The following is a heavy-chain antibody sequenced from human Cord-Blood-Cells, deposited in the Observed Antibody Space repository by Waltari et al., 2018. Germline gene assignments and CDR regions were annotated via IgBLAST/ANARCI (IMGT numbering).Heavy chain of an antibody. J-gene: IGHJ3*02. Sequence: QVQLVQSGAEVKKPGASVKVSCKASGYNFTSYGISWVRQAPGQGLEWMGWISAYNGNTNYAQKLQGRVTMTTDTSTSTAYMELRSLRSDDTAVYYCARSHYYDSSGYYAFDIWGQGTMVTVSS. V-gene: IGHV1-18*01. CDR1: GYNFTSYG. CDR2: ISAYNGNT. D-gene: IGHD3-22*01. CDR3: ARSHYYDSSGYYAFDI.